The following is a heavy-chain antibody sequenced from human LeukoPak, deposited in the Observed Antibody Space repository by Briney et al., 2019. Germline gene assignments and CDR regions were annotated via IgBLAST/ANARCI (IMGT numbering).Heavy chain of an antibody. CDR1: GGSISSYY. V-gene: IGHV4-59*01. CDR2: IYYSGST. Sequence: PSETLSLTCTVSGGSISSYYWSWIRQPPGKGLEWIGYIYYSGSTNYNPSLKSRVTISVDTSKNQFSLKLSSVTAADTAVYYCARDHTDGYSDYWGQGTLVTVSS. CDR3: ARDHTDGYSDY. D-gene: IGHD5-18*01. J-gene: IGHJ4*02.